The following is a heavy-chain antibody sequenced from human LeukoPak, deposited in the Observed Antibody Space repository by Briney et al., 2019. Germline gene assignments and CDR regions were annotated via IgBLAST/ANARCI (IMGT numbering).Heavy chain of an antibody. Sequence: ASVKVSCKASGYTFTGYYMHWVRQAPGQGREWLGWINPNSGDTNYAQIFQGRVTMTRDTSISTAYMELSRLKSDDTAHYYCASYRRGWSSHFDYWGQGTLVTVSS. CDR3: ASYRRGWSSHFDY. CDR1: GYTFTGYY. D-gene: IGHD6-19*01. CDR2: INPNSGDT. V-gene: IGHV1-2*02. J-gene: IGHJ4*02.